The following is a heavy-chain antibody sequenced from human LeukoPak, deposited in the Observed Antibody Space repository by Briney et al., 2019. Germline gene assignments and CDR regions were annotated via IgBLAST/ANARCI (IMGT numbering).Heavy chain of an antibody. Sequence: PGGSLRLSCAASGFTFSSYAMSWIRQAPGKGLEWVSYIDSGTTIYYADSVKGRFTISRDNAKNSLHLQMNSLRAEDTAVYFCASGGYNFGRYYFDYWGQGTLVTVSS. D-gene: IGHD5-18*01. CDR1: GFTFSSYA. V-gene: IGHV3-11*01. CDR3: ASGGYNFGRYYFDY. J-gene: IGHJ4*02. CDR2: IDSGTTI.